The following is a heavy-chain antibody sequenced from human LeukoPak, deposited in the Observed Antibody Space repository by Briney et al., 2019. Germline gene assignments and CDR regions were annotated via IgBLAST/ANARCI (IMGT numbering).Heavy chain of an antibody. V-gene: IGHV3-30*03. CDR3: ARWFGELFFDY. CDR2: ISFDGSNK. Sequence: EGSLRLSCAASGFSFSNYDMHWVRQAPGKGLEWVAVISFDGSNKYYEDSVKGRFTISRDNSRNTLYLQMNSLRAEGTAIYYCARWFGELFFDYCGQGTLVTVSS. D-gene: IGHD3-10*01. CDR1: GFSFSNYD. J-gene: IGHJ4*02.